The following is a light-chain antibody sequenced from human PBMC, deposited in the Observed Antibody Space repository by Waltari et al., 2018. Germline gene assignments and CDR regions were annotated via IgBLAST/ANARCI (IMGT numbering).Light chain of an antibody. CDR1: QSVSRA. CDR3: QHYVKLPVT. V-gene: IGKV3-20*01. J-gene: IGKJ1*01. Sequence: EIVLTQYPGTLSLSPGERATLSCRASQSVSRALAWYQQKPGQAPRLLIYGASTRATGVPYRFSGSGSGTDFSLTISSLDPEDFAVYYCQHYVKLPVTYGQGTKVEI. CDR2: GAS.